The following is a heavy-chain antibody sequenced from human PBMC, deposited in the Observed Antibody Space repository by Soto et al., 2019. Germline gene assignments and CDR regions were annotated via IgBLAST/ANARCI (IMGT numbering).Heavy chain of an antibody. J-gene: IGHJ4*02. CDR2: ISWNSGSI. V-gene: IGHV3-9*01. D-gene: IGHD3-16*02. CDR3: AKEGGRWGSYRLGGINFDY. Sequence: GGSLRLSCAASGFTFDDYAMHWVRQAPGKGLEWVSGISWNSGSIGYADSVKGRFTISRDNAKNSLYLQMNSLRAEDTALYYCAKEGGRWGSYRLGGINFDYWGQGTLVTVSS. CDR1: GFTFDDYA.